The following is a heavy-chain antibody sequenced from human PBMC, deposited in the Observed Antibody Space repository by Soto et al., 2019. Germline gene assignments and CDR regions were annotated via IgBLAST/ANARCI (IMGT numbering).Heavy chain of an antibody. CDR2: IIPIFGTA. CDR1: GGTFSSYA. D-gene: IGHD3-22*01. CDR3: ARELRRGYYDSSGYPYYFDY. Sequence: QVQLVQSGAEVKKPGSSVKVSCKASGGTFSSYAISWVRQAPGQGLEWMGGIIPIFGTANYALKFQGRVTITADESTSTAYMELSSLRSEDTAVYYCARELRRGYYDSSGYPYYFDYWGQGTLVTVSS. V-gene: IGHV1-69*01. J-gene: IGHJ4*02.